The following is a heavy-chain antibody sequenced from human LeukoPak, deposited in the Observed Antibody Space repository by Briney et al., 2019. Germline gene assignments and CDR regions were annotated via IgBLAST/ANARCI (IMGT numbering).Heavy chain of an antibody. CDR1: GFTFSSYG. Sequence: GGSLRLSCAASGFTFSSYGMHWVRQAPGKGLEWVAVIWYDGSNKYYADSVKGRFTISRDNSKSTLYLQMNSLRAEDAAVYYCARDQGGYYGSGSYFDYWGQGTLVTVSS. V-gene: IGHV3-33*01. J-gene: IGHJ4*02. D-gene: IGHD3-10*01. CDR2: IWYDGSNK. CDR3: ARDQGGYYGSGSYFDY.